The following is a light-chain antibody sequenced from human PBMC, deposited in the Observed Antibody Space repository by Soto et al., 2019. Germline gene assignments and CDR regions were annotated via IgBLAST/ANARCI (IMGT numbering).Light chain of an antibody. CDR2: DVS. Sequence: QSALTQPASVSGSPGQSITISCAGASSDVGGYNFVSWYQQHPGKAPTVMISDVSNRPSGVSTRFSGSKSGNTASLTISGLQAEDEADYYCSSYISDSTGVFGTGTQLTVL. CDR3: SSYISDSTGV. V-gene: IGLV2-14*01. CDR1: SSDVGGYNF. J-gene: IGLJ1*01.